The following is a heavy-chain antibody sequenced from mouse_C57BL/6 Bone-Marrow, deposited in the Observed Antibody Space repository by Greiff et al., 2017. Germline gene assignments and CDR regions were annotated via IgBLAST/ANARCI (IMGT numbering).Heavy chain of an antibody. CDR3: ARELGPCYFDV. Sequence: VQLQQSGAELVRPGTSVKVSCKASGYAFTNYLIEWVKQRPGQGLEWIGVINPGSGGTNYNEKFKGKATLTADKSSSTAYMQLSSLTAEDSAFYFCARELGPCYFDVWGTGTTVTVSS. D-gene: IGHD4-1*01. CDR2: INPGSGGT. V-gene: IGHV1-54*01. J-gene: IGHJ1*03. CDR1: GYAFTNYL.